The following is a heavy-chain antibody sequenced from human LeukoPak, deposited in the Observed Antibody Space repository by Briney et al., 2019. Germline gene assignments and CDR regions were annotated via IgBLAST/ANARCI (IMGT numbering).Heavy chain of an antibody. CDR2: IILIFGTA. D-gene: IGHD3-3*01. Sequence: SVKVSCKASRGTFTSYAISWVRQAPGQGREWMGRIILIFGTANYAQKFQGRVTITTDESTSTAYMELSSLRSEDTAVYYCARGSGYSDWFDPWGQGTLVTVSS. J-gene: IGHJ5*02. CDR3: ARGSGYSDWFDP. CDR1: RGTFTSYA. V-gene: IGHV1-69*05.